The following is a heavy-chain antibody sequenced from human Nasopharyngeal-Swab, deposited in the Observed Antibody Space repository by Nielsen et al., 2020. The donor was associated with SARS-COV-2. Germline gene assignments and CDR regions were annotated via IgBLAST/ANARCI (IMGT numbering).Heavy chain of an antibody. Sequence: GSLRLSCTVSGGSVSSESYYWTWVRQSPGKGLDWIGYIYYSGSSSYNPSLKSRVTISVDMSKNQFSLKLTSVTAADTAVYYCARDTVHYGMDVWGQGTTVTVSS. D-gene: IGHD4-11*01. J-gene: IGHJ6*02. CDR2: IYYSGSS. CDR1: GGSVSSESYY. V-gene: IGHV4-61*01. CDR3: ARDTVHYGMDV.